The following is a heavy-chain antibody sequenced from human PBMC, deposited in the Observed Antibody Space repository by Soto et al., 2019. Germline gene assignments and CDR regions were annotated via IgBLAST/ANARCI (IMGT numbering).Heavy chain of an antibody. J-gene: IGHJ3*02. V-gene: IGHV3-23*01. CDR2: IGGAGSNI. Sequence: EVQLLESGGGLVQPGGSLRLSCAASGFTFSEYAMTWVRQAPCKGLEWVSVIGGAGSNIYYADSVEGRFTVSRDDSKNTLYLRMDSLRVEDTAVYYCAQDCVSRNGVYDPFDIWGPGKMVTVSS. D-gene: IGHD2-8*01. CDR1: GFTFSEYA. CDR3: AQDCVSRNGVYDPFDI.